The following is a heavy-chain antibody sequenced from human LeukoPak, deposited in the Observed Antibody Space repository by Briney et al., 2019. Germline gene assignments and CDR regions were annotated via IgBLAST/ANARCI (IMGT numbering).Heavy chain of an antibody. J-gene: IGHJ4*02. V-gene: IGHV3-74*01. D-gene: IGHD1-26*01. CDR2: INRDGSST. CDR3: ARASGSYSFDY. CDR1: GFTFSGYW. Sequence: GGSLRLSCAASGFTFSGYWMHWVRQAPGKGLEWVSRINRDGSSTSYADSVKGRFTISRDNAKNTLNLQMNSLRAEDMAVYYCARASGSYSFDYWGQGNLVTVSS.